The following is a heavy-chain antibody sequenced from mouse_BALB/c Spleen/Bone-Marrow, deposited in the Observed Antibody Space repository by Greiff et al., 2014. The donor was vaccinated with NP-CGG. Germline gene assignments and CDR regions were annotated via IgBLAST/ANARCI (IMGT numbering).Heavy chain of an antibody. V-gene: IGHV1-15*01. D-gene: IGHD2-2*01. CDR3: TREGIYFGYDVPMDY. Sequence: QVQLKHSGAELVRPGASVTLSCKASGYKFTDYEMHWVKQTPVHGLEWIGSIDPETGGTAYNQNFKGKATLTADRSSTTAYMKLRSLTSEDSAVYYCTREGIYFGYDVPMDYWGQGTSVTVSS. CDR2: IDPETGGT. CDR1: GYKFTDYE. J-gene: IGHJ4*01.